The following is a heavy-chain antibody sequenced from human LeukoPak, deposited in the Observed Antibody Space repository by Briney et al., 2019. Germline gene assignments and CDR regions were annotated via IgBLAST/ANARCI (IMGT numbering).Heavy chain of an antibody. CDR1: GFTFSSYA. D-gene: IGHD3-22*01. Sequence: GGSLRLSCAASGFTFSSYAMSWVRQAPGKGLEWVSAISGSGGSTYYADSVKGRFTISRDNSKNTLYLQMNSLRAEDTAVYYCAKEEGTMIVVVINYFDYWGQGTLVTVSS. CDR3: AKEEGTMIVVVINYFDY. J-gene: IGHJ4*02. CDR2: ISGSGGST. V-gene: IGHV3-23*01.